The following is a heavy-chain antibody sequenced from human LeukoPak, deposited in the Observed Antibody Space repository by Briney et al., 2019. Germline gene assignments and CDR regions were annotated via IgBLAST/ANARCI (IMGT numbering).Heavy chain of an antibody. CDR3: AKSQGAFVGAHTGNAFDI. CDR1: GFTFSSYG. CDR2: IRYDGSNK. V-gene: IGHV3-30*02. Sequence: GGSLRLSCAASGFTFSSYGMHWVRQAPGKGLEWVAFIRYDGSNKYYADSVKGRFTISRDNAKNSLYLQLNSLRAEDMALYYCAKSQGAFVGAHTGNAFDIWGQGTMVTVSS. D-gene: IGHD1-26*01. J-gene: IGHJ3*02.